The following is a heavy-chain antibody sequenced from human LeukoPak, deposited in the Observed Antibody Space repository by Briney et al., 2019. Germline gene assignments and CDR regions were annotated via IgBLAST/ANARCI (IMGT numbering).Heavy chain of an antibody. V-gene: IGHV4-30-4*08. CDR2: IYYRGST. CDR1: GGSISSGDYY. J-gene: IGHJ3*02. Sequence: SETLSLTCTVSGGSISSGDYYWSWIRQPPGTGREWIGYIYYRGSTYYNPSLRRRVTISVDTSKNRFSLKLSSVTAADTAVYYCATHSSGYDSGNDAFDIWGQGTMVTVSS. CDR3: ATHSSGYDSGNDAFDI. D-gene: IGHD3-22*01.